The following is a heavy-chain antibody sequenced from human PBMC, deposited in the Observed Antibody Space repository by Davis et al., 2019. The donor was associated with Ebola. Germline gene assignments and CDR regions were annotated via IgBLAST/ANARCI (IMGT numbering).Heavy chain of an antibody. CDR1: GFSFSSHW. V-gene: IGHV3-7*03. J-gene: IGHJ4*02. CDR3: AKPPNNIVGAIYYFDY. CDR2: IRQDGSEK. Sequence: GESLKISCAASGFSFSSHWMSWVRQAPGKGLEWVANIRQDGSEKHYVDSVKGRFTISRDNAKNSLYLQMNSLRAEDTAVYYCAKPPNNIVGAIYYFDYWGQGTLVTVSS. D-gene: IGHD1-26*01.